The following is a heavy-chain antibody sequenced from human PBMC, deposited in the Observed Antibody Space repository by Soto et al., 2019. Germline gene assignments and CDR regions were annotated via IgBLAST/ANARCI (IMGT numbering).Heavy chain of an antibody. CDR3: ARHFPYCSSTSCYLDYYYYMDV. CDR1: GGSFSGYY. CDR2: INHSGST. V-gene: IGHV4-34*01. J-gene: IGHJ6*03. Sequence: SETLSLTCAVYGGSFSGYYWSWIRQPPGKGLEWIGEINHSGSTNYNPSLKSRVTISVDTSKNQFSLKLSSVTAADTAVYYCARHFPYCSSTSCYLDYYYYMDVWGKGTTVTVS. D-gene: IGHD2-2*01.